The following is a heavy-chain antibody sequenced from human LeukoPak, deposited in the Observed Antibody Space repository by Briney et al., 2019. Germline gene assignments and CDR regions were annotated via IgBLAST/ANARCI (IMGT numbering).Heavy chain of an antibody. CDR3: ARVTYDFWSGYGNCYFDY. CDR1: GGSISSYY. CDR2: IYYSGST. J-gene: IGHJ4*02. Sequence: PSETLSLTCTVSGGSISSYYWSWIRQPPGKGLEWIGYIYYSGSTNYNPSLKSRVTISVDTSKNQFSLKLSSVTAADTAVYYCARVTYDFWSGYGNCYFDYWGQGTLVTVSS. D-gene: IGHD3-3*01. V-gene: IGHV4-59*01.